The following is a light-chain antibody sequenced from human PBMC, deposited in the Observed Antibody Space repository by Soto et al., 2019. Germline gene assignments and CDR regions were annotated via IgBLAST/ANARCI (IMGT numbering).Light chain of an antibody. V-gene: IGKV1-16*02. CDR3: QQYKSYPYT. J-gene: IGKJ4*01. Sequence: DIQMTQSPSSLSASVGDRLTITCRASQGIGNALAWFQQKPGTAPKSLIYGASILQSGVSSKFSGSGSGTDFTLTISSLQPEDFATYYCQQYKSYPYTFGGGTEVEIK. CDR2: GAS. CDR1: QGIGNA.